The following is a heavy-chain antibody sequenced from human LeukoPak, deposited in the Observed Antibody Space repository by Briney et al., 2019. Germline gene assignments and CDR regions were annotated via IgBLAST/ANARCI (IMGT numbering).Heavy chain of an antibody. CDR2: IYYSGST. V-gene: IGHV4-31*03. Sequence: SQTLSLTCTVSGGSISSGGYYWSWIRQHPGKGLEWIGYIYYSGSTYYNPSLKSRVTISVDTSKNQFSLKLSSVTAADTAVYYCARGRSSSWYDPDYWGQGTLVTVSS. J-gene: IGHJ4*02. D-gene: IGHD6-13*01. CDR1: GGSISSGGYY. CDR3: ARGRSSSWYDPDY.